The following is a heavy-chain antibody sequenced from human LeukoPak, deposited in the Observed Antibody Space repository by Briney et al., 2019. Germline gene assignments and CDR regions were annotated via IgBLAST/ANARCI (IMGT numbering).Heavy chain of an antibody. D-gene: IGHD3-3*01. J-gene: IGHJ4*02. CDR2: INPNSGGT. Sequence: GASVKVSCKASGYTFTGYYMHWVRQAPGQGLEWMGWINPNSGGTNYAQKFQGRVTITADKSTSTAYMELSSLRSEDTAVYYCARVPYYDFWSGYHWGQGTLVTVSS. CDR3: ARVPYYDFWSGYH. V-gene: IGHV1-2*02. CDR1: GYTFTGYY.